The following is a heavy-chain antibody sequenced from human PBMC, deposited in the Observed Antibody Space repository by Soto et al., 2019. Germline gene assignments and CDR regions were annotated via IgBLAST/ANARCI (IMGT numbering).Heavy chain of an antibody. CDR2: IYWDDHK. D-gene: IGHD3-3*01. Sequence: SGPTPVNPTQTLTLTCTFSGFSLSTSGVGVGWIPQPPGKALEWPAPIYWDDHKRYSPSLKSRLTLTPDTSKNQVVLTMTTTERVYAATYYCAHGNLTSYDFWSGPCAWFDPWGQGTLGTVAS. CDR3: AHGNLTSYDFWSGPCAWFDP. J-gene: IGHJ5*02. V-gene: IGHV2-5*02. CDR1: GFSLSTSGVG.